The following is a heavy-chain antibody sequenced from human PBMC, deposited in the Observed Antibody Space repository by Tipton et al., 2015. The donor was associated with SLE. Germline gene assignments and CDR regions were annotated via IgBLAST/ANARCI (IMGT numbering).Heavy chain of an antibody. D-gene: IGHD2-2*02. J-gene: IGHJ5*02. V-gene: IGHV4-31*03. CDR3: ARNWGCSSTSCSTGWFDP. Sequence: TLSLTCTVSGGSISSGGYYWSWIRQHPGKGLEWIGYIYYSGSTYYNPSRKSRVTISVDTSKNQFSLKLSSVTAADTAVYYCARNWGCSSTSCSTGWFDPWRRETLVTVSS. CDR1: GGSISSGGYY. CDR2: IYYSGST.